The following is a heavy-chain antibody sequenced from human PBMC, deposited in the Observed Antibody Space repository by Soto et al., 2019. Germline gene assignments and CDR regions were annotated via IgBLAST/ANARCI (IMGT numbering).Heavy chain of an antibody. CDR2: IYGDGTT. V-gene: IGHV3-53*01. J-gene: IGHJ4*02. CDR1: GITISRNY. D-gene: IGHD5-12*01. Sequence: WSLRLACAASGITISRNYMSWVRQAPGKGLEWVSVIYGDGTTYYADSVKGRFTISRDNSKSTLYLQMNSLRADDTAVYYCARPRDGYNFLYEPTWGQGTLVTV. CDR3: ARPRDGYNFLYEPT.